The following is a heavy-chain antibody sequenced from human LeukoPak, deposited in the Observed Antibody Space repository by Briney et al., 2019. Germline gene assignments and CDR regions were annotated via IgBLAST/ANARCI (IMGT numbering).Heavy chain of an antibody. CDR2: IRSKAYGGTT. CDR3: IGEGTTDY. V-gene: IGHV3-71*01. J-gene: IGHJ4*02. D-gene: IGHD1-7*01. Sequence: GGSLRLSCAASGFTFSDYYMSWIRQAPGRGLEWVGFIRSKAYGGTTEYAASVKGRFTISRDDSKSIAYLQMNSLKTEDTAVYYCIGEGTTDYWGQGSLVTVSS. CDR1: GFTFSDYY.